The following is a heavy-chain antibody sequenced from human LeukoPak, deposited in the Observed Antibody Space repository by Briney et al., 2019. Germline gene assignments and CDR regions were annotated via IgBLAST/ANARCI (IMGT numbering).Heavy chain of an antibody. CDR3: ARGGFGYCSGGSCYGLSPFDY. Sequence: GGSLRLSCAASGFTFSIYWMSWVRQAPGKGLEWVANIKQDGSEKYYVDSVKGRFTISRDNAKNSLYLQMNSLRAEDTAVYYCARGGFGYCSGGSCYGLSPFDYWGQGTLVTVSS. V-gene: IGHV3-7*04. CDR1: GFTFSIYW. D-gene: IGHD2-15*01. CDR2: IKQDGSEK. J-gene: IGHJ4*02.